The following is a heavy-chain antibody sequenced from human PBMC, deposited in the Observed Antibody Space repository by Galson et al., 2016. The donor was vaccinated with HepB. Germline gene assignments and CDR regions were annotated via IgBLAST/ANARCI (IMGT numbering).Heavy chain of an antibody. CDR2: ISPIGDVT. CDR1: GFSIRHHW. D-gene: IGHD6-25*01. V-gene: IGHV3-74*01. CDR3: ARDGASTKGPSVFPLAPCSRSTSESTAALGCLVKEYF. J-gene: IGHJ1*01. Sequence: SLRLSCAASGFSIRHHWIHWVRQAPGKGLVLVSRISPIGDVTRYADSVRGRFSIFKDSAKNTVYLQMNSLRAEDTALYYCARDGASTKGPSVFPLAPCSRSTSESTAALGCLVKEYF.